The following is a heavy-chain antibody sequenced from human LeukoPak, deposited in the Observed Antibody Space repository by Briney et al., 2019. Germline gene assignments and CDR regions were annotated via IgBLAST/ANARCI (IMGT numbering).Heavy chain of an antibody. D-gene: IGHD4-17*01. CDR3: AKYLRYGDYVDGYFDL. J-gene: IGHJ2*01. CDR2: ISSYNGNT. V-gene: IGHV1-18*01. CDR1: GYTFTSYG. Sequence: ASVNVSCKASGYTFTSYGISWVRQAPGQGLEWMGWISSYNGNTNYAEKLQGRVTMTTDTSTSTAYMELGSLRSDGTAVYYCAKYLRYGDYVDGYFDLWGRGTLVTVSS.